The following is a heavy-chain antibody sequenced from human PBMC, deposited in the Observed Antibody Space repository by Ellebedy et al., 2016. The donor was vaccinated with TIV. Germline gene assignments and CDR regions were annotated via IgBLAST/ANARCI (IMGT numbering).Heavy chain of an antibody. CDR1: GGSVSGYY. CDR3: ARHRYGDNDIDL. Sequence: MPSETLSLTCAVYGGSVSGYYWSWIRQPPGKGLEWIGEIHHSGSTKYNPSLKSRVTISVRTSENQFSLKVTSVTAADTAVYYCARHRYGDNDIDLWGQGTLVTVSS. J-gene: IGHJ5*02. V-gene: IGHV4-34*01. CDR2: IHHSGST. D-gene: IGHD5-12*01.